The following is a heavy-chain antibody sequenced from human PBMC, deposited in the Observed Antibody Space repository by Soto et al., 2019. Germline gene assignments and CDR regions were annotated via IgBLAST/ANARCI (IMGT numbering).Heavy chain of an antibody. CDR3: ARGIAARPGDWFDP. CDR1: GFTVSSNY. V-gene: IGHV3-53*01. J-gene: IGHJ5*02. Sequence: PVGSLRLSCAASGFTVSSNYMSWVRQAPGKGLEWVSVIYSGGSTYYADSVKGRFTISRDNSKNTLYLQMNSLRAEDTAVYYCARGIAARPGDWFDPWGQGTLVTVSS. D-gene: IGHD6-6*01. CDR2: IYSGGST.